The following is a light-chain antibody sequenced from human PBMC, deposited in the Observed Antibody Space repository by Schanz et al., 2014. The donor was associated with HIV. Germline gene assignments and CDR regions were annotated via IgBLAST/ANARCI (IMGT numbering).Light chain of an antibody. Sequence: QSVLTQPPSVSALPGQRVTISCSGGALNVGDNSVSWYQQFPGTAPKLLIFANYQRPSEIPDRFSGSKTGTSGTLGITGLQTGDEADYYCGTWDNRLSAWVFGGGTKLTVL. V-gene: IGLV1-51*01. CDR2: ANY. J-gene: IGLJ3*02. CDR1: ALNVGDNS. CDR3: GTWDNRLSAWV.